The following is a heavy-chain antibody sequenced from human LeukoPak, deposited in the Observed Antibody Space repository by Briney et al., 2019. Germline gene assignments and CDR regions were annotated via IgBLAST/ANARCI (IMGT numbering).Heavy chain of an antibody. D-gene: IGHD3-16*01. V-gene: IGHV4-4*08. J-gene: IGHJ5*02. Sequence: SETLSLTCTVSGGSISTYYWSWIRQPPGKGLEWIGCGSTSGTTNYNPSLASQVTMSLDPSKSQISLKVTSVTAADTAVYYCARSELWWFDPWGQGTLVSVSS. CDR3: ARSELWWFDP. CDR2: GSTSGTT. CDR1: GGSISTYY.